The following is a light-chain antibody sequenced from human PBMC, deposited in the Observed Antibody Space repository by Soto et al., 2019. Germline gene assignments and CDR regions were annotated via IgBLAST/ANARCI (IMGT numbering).Light chain of an antibody. CDR2: DAS. Sequence: DIQMTQSPSTLSASVGDRVTIACRASQTIVTWLAWYQQKPGKAPALLIHDASSLQSGVPSRFSGSGSGTEFTLTISSLQPDDFGTYYCQQYYSYSEAFGQGTKVDIX. J-gene: IGKJ1*01. CDR1: QTIVTW. CDR3: QQYYSYSEA. V-gene: IGKV1-5*01.